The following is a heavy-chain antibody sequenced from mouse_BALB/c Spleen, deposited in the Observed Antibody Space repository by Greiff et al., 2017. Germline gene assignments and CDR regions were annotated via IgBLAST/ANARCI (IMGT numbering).Heavy chain of an antibody. CDR2: ILPGSGST. J-gene: IGHJ3*01. Sequence: VQLQQSGAELMKPGASVKISCKATGYTFSSYWIEWVKQRPGHGLEWIGEILPGSGSTNYNEKFKGKATFTADTSSNTAYMQLSSLTSEDSAVYYCARRRYEFAYWGQGTLVTVSA. CDR1: GYTFSSYW. CDR3: ARRRYEFAY. V-gene: IGHV1-9*01. D-gene: IGHD2-14*01.